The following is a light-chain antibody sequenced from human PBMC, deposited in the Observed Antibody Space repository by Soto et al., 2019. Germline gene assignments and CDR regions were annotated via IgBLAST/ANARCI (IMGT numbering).Light chain of an antibody. V-gene: IGKV1-17*01. Sequence: IQMAQSPSSLPASVGDRVTVTCRASQVIGNPYIGWYQQRVGRPPKRLIYSTSALQSGVPWRFSGSGSGTEFRLTISSLQPEDSATYYCLQYWDYSWTFGQGTKVDIK. CDR3: LQYWDYSWT. CDR2: STS. CDR1: QVIGNPY. J-gene: IGKJ1*01.